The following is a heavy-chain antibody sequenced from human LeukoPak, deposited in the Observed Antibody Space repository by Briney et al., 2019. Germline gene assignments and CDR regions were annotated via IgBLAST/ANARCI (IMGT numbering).Heavy chain of an antibody. CDR2: ISSNGGST. CDR1: GFTFSSYA. Sequence: PGGSLRLSCAASGFTFSSYAMSWVRQAPGKGLEYVSGISSNGGSTYYANSVKGRFTISRDNSKNTLYLQMGSLRAEDMAMYYCARVGAYGDYGYWGQGTLVTVSS. V-gene: IGHV3-64*01. J-gene: IGHJ4*02. D-gene: IGHD4-17*01. CDR3: ARVGAYGDYGY.